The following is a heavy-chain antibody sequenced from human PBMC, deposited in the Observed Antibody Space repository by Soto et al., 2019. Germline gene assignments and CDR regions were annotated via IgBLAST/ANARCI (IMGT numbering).Heavy chain of an antibody. J-gene: IGHJ4*02. D-gene: IGHD3-22*01. V-gene: IGHV3-30*18. CDR1: GFTFSSYG. CDR2: ISYDGINK. CDR3: AKDLRTPGPFYYDSSGYLPRDS. Sequence: QVQLVESGGGVVQPGRSLRLSCAASGFTFSSYGMHWVRQAPGKGLEWVAVISYDGINKYYTDSVKGRFTISRDNSKNTLFLQMNSLRADDTAVYYCAKDLRTPGPFYYDSSGYLPRDSWGQATLVTVSS.